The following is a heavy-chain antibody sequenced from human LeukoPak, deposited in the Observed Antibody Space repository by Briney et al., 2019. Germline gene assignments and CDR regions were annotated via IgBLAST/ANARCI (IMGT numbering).Heavy chain of an antibody. J-gene: IGHJ6*02. CDR2: ISSSGSTI. V-gene: IGHV3-48*03. CDR3: ARAPHIYGMDV. Sequence: GGSLRLSCAASGFTFSSYEMNWVRQAPGKGLEWVSYISSSGSTIYYADSVKGRFTISRDNAKNSLYLQMNSLRAEDTAVYYCARAPHIYGMDVWAKGPRSPSP. CDR1: GFTFSSYE.